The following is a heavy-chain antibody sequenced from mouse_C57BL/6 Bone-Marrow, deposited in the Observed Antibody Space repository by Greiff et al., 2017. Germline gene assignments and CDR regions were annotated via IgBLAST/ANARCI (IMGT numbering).Heavy chain of an antibody. J-gene: IGHJ2*01. Sequence: VQLQQSGAELVKPGASVKISCKASGYAFSSYWMNWVKQRPGKGLEWIGQIYPGDGDTNYNGKFKGKATLTADKSSSTAYMQLSSLTSEDSAVYFCASLHYYGSRSREDYFDYWGQGTTLTVSS. V-gene: IGHV1-80*01. D-gene: IGHD1-1*01. CDR2: IYPGDGDT. CDR1: GYAFSSYW. CDR3: ASLHYYGSRSREDYFDY.